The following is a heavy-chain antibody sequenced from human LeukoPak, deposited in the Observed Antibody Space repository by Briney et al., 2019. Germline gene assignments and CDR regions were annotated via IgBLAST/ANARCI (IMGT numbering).Heavy chain of an antibody. CDR1: GFTVSNNY. Sequence: PGGSLRLSCAASGFTVSNNYMSWVRQAPGKGLEWVSVIYSGHDTYYADSVKGRFTISRDDSKNTLYLQMNSLRAEDTAVYYCVAYCSGGFCYSLNWGQGTLVTVSS. J-gene: IGHJ4*02. D-gene: IGHD2-15*01. V-gene: IGHV3-53*01. CDR2: IYSGHDT. CDR3: VAYCSGGFCYSLN.